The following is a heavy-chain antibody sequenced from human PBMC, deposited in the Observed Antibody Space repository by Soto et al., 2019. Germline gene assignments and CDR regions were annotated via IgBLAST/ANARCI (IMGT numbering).Heavy chain of an antibody. V-gene: IGHV3-21*01. CDR2: VGSTASYV. CDR3: VHSHYGSGSFDY. Sequence: GGSLRLSCAASGFSFSSDNMHWVRQAPGKGLEWVSSVGSTASYVVYADSVKGRFTISRDNANSSLYLQMNSLRAEDTAAYYCVHSHYGSGSFDYWGQGTLVTVSS. CDR1: GFSFSSDN. D-gene: IGHD3-10*01. J-gene: IGHJ4*02.